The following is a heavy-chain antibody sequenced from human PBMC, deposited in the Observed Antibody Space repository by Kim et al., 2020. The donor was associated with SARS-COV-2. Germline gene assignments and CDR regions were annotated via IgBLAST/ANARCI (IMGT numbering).Heavy chain of an antibody. V-gene: IGHV4-59*01. CDR2: IYKNGST. D-gene: IGHD3-3*02. Sequence: SETLSLTCTVSGGSISSYFWSWIRQPPGKGLEWIGYIYKNGSTNYNPSLKSRVTISVDTSKSQFSLKLISVTAADTAVYYCARGGAAFASWGHGTLVIVS. J-gene: IGHJ5*01. CDR3: ARGGAAFAS. CDR1: GGSISSYF.